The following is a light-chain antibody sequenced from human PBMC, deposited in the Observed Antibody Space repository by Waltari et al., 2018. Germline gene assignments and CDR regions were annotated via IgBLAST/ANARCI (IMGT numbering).Light chain of an antibody. J-gene: IGLJ1*01. Sequence: QSVLTQPPSASATPGQRVTISCSGSSSNVGRDNVYWFQQLPGTAPKLLIYTDHQRPSGVPDRFSGSKSGTSASLAISGLRSEDEADYYCVAWDDSLSGYVFGTGTKVTVL. V-gene: IGLV1-47*02. CDR2: TDH. CDR1: SSNVGRDN. CDR3: VAWDDSLSGYV.